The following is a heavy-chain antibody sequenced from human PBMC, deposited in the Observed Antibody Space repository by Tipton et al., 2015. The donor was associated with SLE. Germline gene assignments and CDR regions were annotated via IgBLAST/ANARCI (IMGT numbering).Heavy chain of an antibody. CDR1: GGSISSYY. D-gene: IGHD6-13*01. CDR2: IYTSGST. J-gene: IGHJ4*02. Sequence: TLSLTCTVSGGSISSYYWSWIRQPPGKGLEWIGYIYTSGSTNYNPSLKSRVTISVDTSKNQFSLKLSSVTAADTAVYYCARGPGHIYSSSWYFDYWGQGTLVTVSS. CDR3: ARGPGHIYSSSWYFDY. V-gene: IGHV4-59*07.